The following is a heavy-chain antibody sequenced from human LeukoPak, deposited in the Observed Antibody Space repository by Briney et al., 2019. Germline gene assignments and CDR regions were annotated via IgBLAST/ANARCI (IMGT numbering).Heavy chain of an antibody. CDR1: GFTFSSYG. J-gene: IGHJ4*02. Sequence: PGGTLRLACAASGFTFSSYGMSWVRQAPGKGLEWVSAISGSGGSTYYADSVKGRFTISRDNSKNTLYLQMNSLRAEDTAVYYCAKSVLRYFEHYFDYWGQGTLVTVSS. CDR3: AKSVLRYFEHYFDY. CDR2: ISGSGGST. D-gene: IGHD3-9*01. V-gene: IGHV3-23*01.